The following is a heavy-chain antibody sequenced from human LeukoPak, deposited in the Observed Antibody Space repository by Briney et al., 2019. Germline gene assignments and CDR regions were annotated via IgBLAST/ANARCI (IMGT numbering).Heavy chain of an antibody. J-gene: IGHJ4*02. Sequence: GGFLRLSCEASGFTFSDYSMNWVRQAPGEGLEWLSYITSTSDTIYYADSVKGRFTSSRDNAKNSVYLQMNSLRAEDTAVYYCARSSGYPFFDYWGQGTLVTVSS. CDR3: ARSSGYPFFDY. D-gene: IGHD3-22*01. CDR1: GFTFSDYS. CDR2: ITSTSDTI. V-gene: IGHV3-48*01.